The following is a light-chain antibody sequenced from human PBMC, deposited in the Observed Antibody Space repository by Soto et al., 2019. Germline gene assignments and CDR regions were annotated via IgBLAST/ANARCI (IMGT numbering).Light chain of an antibody. CDR2: DAS. V-gene: IGKV1-5*01. CDR1: QSISSW. CDR3: QQYHSLPLT. J-gene: IGKJ5*01. Sequence: DIQMTQSPSTLSASVGDRVTITCRASQSISSWLAWYQQKPGKAPKLLIYDASSLEPGVPSRFSGGTSGTDFTFTISSLQPEDIATYYCQQYHSLPLTFGQGTRLEIK.